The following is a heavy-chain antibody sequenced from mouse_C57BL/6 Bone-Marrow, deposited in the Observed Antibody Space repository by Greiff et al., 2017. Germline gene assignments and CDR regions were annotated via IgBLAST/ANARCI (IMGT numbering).Heavy chain of an antibody. V-gene: IGHV5-12*01. J-gene: IGHJ4*01. CDR2: ISNGGGST. CDR3: ARRGYYPYYYAMDY. Sequence: EVQGVESGGGLVQPGGSLKLSCAASGFTFSDYYMYWVRQTPEKRLEWVAYISNGGGSTYYPDTVKGRFTISRDNAKNTLYLQMSRLKSEDTAMYYCARRGYYPYYYAMDYWGQGTSVTVSS. D-gene: IGHD2-3*01. CDR1: GFTFSDYY.